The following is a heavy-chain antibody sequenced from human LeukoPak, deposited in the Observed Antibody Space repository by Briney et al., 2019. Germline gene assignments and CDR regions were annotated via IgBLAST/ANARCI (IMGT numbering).Heavy chain of an antibody. D-gene: IGHD6-19*01. CDR3: ARGSGWNSFDP. CDR2: IYSNGWT. CDR1: GGSISSDLYY. Sequence: SETLSLTCTVSGGSISSDLYYWTWIRRPAGKGLEWIGRIYSNGWTDYNPSLKSRVTMSLDTSKNQFSLRLGLVTAADTAFYYCARGSGWNSFDPWGQGTLVTVSS. J-gene: IGHJ5*02. V-gene: IGHV4-61*02.